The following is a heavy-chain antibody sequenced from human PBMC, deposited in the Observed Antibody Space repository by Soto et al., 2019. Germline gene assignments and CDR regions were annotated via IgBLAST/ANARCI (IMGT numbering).Heavy chain of an antibody. CDR3: AAEFSSSSGYYYYGMDV. CDR2: IVVGSGNT. Sequence: GASVKVSCKASGFTFTSSAVQWVRQARGQRLEWIGWIVVGSGNTNYAQKFQERVTITRDMSTSTAYMELSSLRSEDTAVYYCAAEFSSSSGYYYYGMDVWGQGTTVTVS. V-gene: IGHV1-58*01. J-gene: IGHJ6*02. CDR1: GFTFTSSA. D-gene: IGHD6-6*01.